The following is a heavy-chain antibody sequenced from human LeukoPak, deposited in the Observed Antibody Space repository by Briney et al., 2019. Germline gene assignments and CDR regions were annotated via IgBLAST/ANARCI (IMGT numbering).Heavy chain of an antibody. D-gene: IGHD1-26*01. CDR3: ASRGGSYGPFDY. J-gene: IGHJ4*02. CDR1: GFTFDEYA. Sequence: PGGSLRLSCVASGFTFDEYAMHWVRQAPGKGLEWVSGISWNRGNIGYADSVKGRFTISRGNAKNSLYLQMNSLTVEDTALYYCASRGGSYGPFDYWGQGTLVTVSS. CDR2: ISWNRGNI. V-gene: IGHV3-9*01.